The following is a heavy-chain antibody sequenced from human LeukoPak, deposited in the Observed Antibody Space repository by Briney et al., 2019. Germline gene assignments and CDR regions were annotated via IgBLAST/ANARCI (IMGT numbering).Heavy chain of an antibody. J-gene: IGHJ5*02. Sequence: PSQTLSLTCTVSGGSISSGGYYWSWIRQPPGKGLEWIGYIYHSGSTYYNPSLKSRVTISVDTSKNQFSLKLSSVTAADTAVYYCARVNYDSSGYYYWFDPWGQGTLVTVSS. CDR2: IYHSGST. CDR1: GGSISSGGYY. CDR3: ARVNYDSSGYYYWFDP. D-gene: IGHD3-22*01. V-gene: IGHV4-30-2*01.